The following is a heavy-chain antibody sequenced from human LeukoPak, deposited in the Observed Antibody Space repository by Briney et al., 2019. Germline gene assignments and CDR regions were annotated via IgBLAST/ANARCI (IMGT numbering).Heavy chain of an antibody. Sequence: KPSETLSLTCTVSGGSISSYYWNWIRQPPGKGLEWIGYIYYSGSTNYNPSLKSRVTISVDTSKNQFSLKLSSVTAADTAVYYCARSRIAAAGTNYWYFDLWGRGTLVTVSS. CDR2: IYYSGST. CDR3: ARSRIAAAGTNYWYFDL. D-gene: IGHD6-13*01. CDR1: GGSISSYY. V-gene: IGHV4-59*08. J-gene: IGHJ2*01.